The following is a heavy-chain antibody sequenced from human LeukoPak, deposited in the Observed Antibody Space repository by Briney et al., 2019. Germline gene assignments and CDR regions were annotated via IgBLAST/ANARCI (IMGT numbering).Heavy chain of an antibody. CDR1: GFTFSSYG. Sequence: GGSLGLSCAASGFTFSSYGMHWVRQAPGKGLEWVAVISYDGSNKYYADSVKGRFTISRDNSKNTLYLQMNSLRAEDTAVYYCAKDRYSGSYYGYFDYWGQGTLVTVSS. V-gene: IGHV3-30*18. D-gene: IGHD1-26*01. CDR2: ISYDGSNK. CDR3: AKDRYSGSYYGYFDY. J-gene: IGHJ4*02.